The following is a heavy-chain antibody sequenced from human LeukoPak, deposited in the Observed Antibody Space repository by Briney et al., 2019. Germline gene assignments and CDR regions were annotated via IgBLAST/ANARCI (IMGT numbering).Heavy chain of an antibody. CDR3: ARHLLGDYGALDI. D-gene: IGHD4-17*01. V-gene: IGHV3-74*01. J-gene: IGHJ3*02. CDR1: GFTFSRYW. Sequence: GGSLRLSCVASGFTFSRYWMHWVRQTPGKGLVWVSRIHTDGSVTIYADSVKGRFTISRDNAKNTLYLQMNSLRAEDTAVYYCARHLLGDYGALDIWGQGAMVTISS. CDR2: IHTDGSVT.